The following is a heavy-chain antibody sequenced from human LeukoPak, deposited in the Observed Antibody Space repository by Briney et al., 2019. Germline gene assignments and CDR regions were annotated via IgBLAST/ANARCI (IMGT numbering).Heavy chain of an antibody. CDR2: ISGSGGST. Sequence: PGGSLRLSCAASGFTFSSYAMSWVRQAPGKGLEWVSAISGSGGSTYYADSVKGRFTISRDNSKNSLYLQMNSLRAEDTAVYYCARDTFRSGWYPHYFDYWGQGTLVTVSS. V-gene: IGHV3-23*01. CDR3: ARDTFRSGWYPHYFDY. D-gene: IGHD6-19*01. CDR1: GFTFSSYA. J-gene: IGHJ4*02.